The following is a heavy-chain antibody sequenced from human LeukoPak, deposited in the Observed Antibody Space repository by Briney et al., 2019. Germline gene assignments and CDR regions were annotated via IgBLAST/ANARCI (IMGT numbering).Heavy chain of an antibody. CDR2: IDWEGGRT. V-gene: IGHV3-20*04. J-gene: IGHJ3*01. CDR1: GFPFKTYD. CDR3: AREGGPLTGVLDAFDL. Sequence: PGGSLRLSCEASGFPFKTYDMAWVRQAPGKGPEWVAGIDWEGGRTGFAESVKGRFTISRDTVRNFLYLEVNSLRAEDTALYFCAREGGPLTGVLDAFDLWGQGTMVIVSS. D-gene: IGHD2-8*02.